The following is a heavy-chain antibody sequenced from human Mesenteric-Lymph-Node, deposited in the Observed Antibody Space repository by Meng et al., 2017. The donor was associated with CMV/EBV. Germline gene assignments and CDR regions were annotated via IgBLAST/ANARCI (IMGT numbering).Heavy chain of an antibody. J-gene: IGHJ4*02. V-gene: IGHV3-23*01. CDR1: GFTINNYG. D-gene: IGHD1-14*01. Sequence: LSCAASGFTINNYGMTWVRQAPGKGLEWVSGLTGGGGELYADSVKGRFTISRDNSKNTLYLQMNSLRVEDTAVYYCVKGGGTTWYDYWGQGTLVTVSS. CDR3: VKGGGTTWYDY. CDR2: LTGGGGE.